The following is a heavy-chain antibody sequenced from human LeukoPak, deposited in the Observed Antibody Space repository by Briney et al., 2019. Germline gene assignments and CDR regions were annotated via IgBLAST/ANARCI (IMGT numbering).Heavy chain of an antibody. CDR1: GYTFTSYD. J-gene: IGHJ4*02. V-gene: IGHV1-8*03. CDR2: MNPNSGNT. CDR3: ARGLRLLEWANDY. D-gene: IGHD3-3*01. Sequence: ASVKVSCKASGYTFTSYDINWVRQATGQGLEWMGWMNPNSGNTGYAQKFQGRVTITRNTSISTAYMELSSLRSEDTAVYYCARGLRLLEWANDYWGQGTLVTVSS.